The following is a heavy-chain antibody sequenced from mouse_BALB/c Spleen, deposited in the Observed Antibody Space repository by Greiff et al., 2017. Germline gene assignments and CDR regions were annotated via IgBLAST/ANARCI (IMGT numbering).Heavy chain of an antibody. CDR3: ARDRGITTAYFDY. CDR2: INSNGGST. J-gene: IGHJ2*01. CDR1: GFTFSSYG. Sequence: EVKLMESGGGLVQPGGSLKLSCAASGFTFSSYGMSWVRQTPDKRLELVATINSNGGSTYYPDSVKGRFTISRDNAKNTLYLQMSSLKSEDTAMYYCARDRGITTAYFDYWGQGTTLTVSS. D-gene: IGHD1-2*01. V-gene: IGHV5-6-3*01.